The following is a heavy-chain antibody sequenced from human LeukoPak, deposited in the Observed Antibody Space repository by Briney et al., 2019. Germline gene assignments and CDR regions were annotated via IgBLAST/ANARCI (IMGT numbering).Heavy chain of an antibody. CDR2: VSDTSDTT. J-gene: IGHJ2*01. CDR1: GFTFSSNA. V-gene: IGHV3-23*01. CDR3: AKDRTVGASYWYFDL. D-gene: IGHD1-26*01. Sequence: PGGSLRLSCAASGFTFSSNALTWVRQAPGQGLEWVSAVSDTSDTTYYADSVRGRFTISRDNSKNTLYLQMNSLRAEDTAVYYCAKDRTVGASYWYFDLWGRGTLVTVSS.